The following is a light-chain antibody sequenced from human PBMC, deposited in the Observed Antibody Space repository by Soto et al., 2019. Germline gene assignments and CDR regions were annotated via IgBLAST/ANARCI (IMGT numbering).Light chain of an antibody. CDR2: DVS. Sequence: QSALTQPRSVSGSPGQSVTISCTGTSSDVGGYNYVSWYQQHPGKAPKVMIYDVSKRPSGVPDRFSGSKSGNTASLTISGLKAEDEADYYCCSYAGSHTYVVFGGGTKLTVL. J-gene: IGLJ2*01. V-gene: IGLV2-11*01. CDR3: CSYAGSHTYVV. CDR1: SSDVGGYNY.